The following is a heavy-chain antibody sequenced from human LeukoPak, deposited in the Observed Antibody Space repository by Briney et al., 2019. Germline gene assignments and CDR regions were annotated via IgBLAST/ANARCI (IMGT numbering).Heavy chain of an antibody. Sequence: SETLSLTCTVVARSVVSDYSNWIRLPAGKGLEWIGRISASGSTNYSPSLFSRVTMSVDTTSNQFSQKLTLTAADTAVMYCGARAQVQDLSFVGWFDSWGQGALVIVSS. CDR2: ISASGST. D-gene: IGHD1-26*01. CDR1: ARSVVSDY. V-gene: IGHV4-4*07. CDR3: ARAQVQDLSFVGWFDS. J-gene: IGHJ5*01.